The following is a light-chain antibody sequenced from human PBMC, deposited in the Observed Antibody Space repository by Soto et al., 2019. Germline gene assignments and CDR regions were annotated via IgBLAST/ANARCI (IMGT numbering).Light chain of an antibody. J-gene: IGLJ2*01. CDR1: SGHSSYA. Sequence: QSVLTQSPSASASLGASVKLTCTLSSGHSSYAIAWHQQQPEKGSRYLMKLNSDGSHNKGDGIPDRFSGSSSGAERYLTISSLQSEDEADYYCQTWGTGIVIFGGGTKLTVL. CDR2: LNSDGSH. CDR3: QTWGTGIVI. V-gene: IGLV4-69*01.